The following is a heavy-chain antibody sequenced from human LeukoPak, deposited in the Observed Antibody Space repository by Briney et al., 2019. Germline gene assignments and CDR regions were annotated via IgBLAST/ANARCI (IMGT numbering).Heavy chain of an antibody. J-gene: IGHJ6*03. CDR3: ARDHQGPGIAAAYYYYYYMDV. Sequence: ASVKVSCKASGYTFTGYYMHWVRQAPGQGLEWMGWINPNSGGTNYAQKFQGRVTMTRDTSISTAYMELSRLRSDDTAVYYCARDHQGPGIAAAYYYYYYMDVWGKGTTVTISS. V-gene: IGHV1-2*02. CDR1: GYTFTGYY. CDR2: INPNSGGT. D-gene: IGHD6-13*01.